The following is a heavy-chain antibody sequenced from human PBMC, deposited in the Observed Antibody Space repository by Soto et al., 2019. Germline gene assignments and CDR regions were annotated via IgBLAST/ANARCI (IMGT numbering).Heavy chain of an antibody. Sequence: ASVKVSCQASGYTFTRYGISWVRQAPGQGLEWMGWISAYNGNTNYAQKLQGRVTMTTDTSTSTAYMELRSLRSDDTAVYYCATPRANCSGGSCYSSFDYWGQGTLVTVSS. CDR1: GYTFTRYG. D-gene: IGHD2-15*01. J-gene: IGHJ4*02. CDR3: ATPRANCSGGSCYSSFDY. CDR2: ISAYNGNT. V-gene: IGHV1-18*01.